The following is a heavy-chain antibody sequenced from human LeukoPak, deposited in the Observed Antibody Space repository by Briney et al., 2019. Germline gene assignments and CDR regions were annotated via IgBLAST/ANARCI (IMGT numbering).Heavy chain of an antibody. CDR2: INWNGGST. Sequence: PGGSLRLSCAASGFTFDDYGMSWVRQAPGKGLEWVSGINWNGGSTGYADSVKGRFTISRDNAKNSLYLQMNSLRAEDTAVYYCARDSGLGYSSAFDIWGQGSMVTVSS. D-gene: IGHD5-18*01. CDR3: ARDSGLGYSSAFDI. V-gene: IGHV3-20*04. CDR1: GFTFDDYG. J-gene: IGHJ3*02.